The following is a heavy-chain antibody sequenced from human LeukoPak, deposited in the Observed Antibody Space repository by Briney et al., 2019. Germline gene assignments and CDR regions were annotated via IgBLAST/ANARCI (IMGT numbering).Heavy chain of an antibody. CDR3: ATQGGSSGWYDY. Sequence: ASVKVSCKVSGYTLTELSMHWVRQAPGKGLEWMGGFDPEDGETIYAQKLQGRVTMTEDTSTDTAYMELSRLRSEDTAVYYCATQGGSSGWYDYWGQGTLVTVSS. J-gene: IGHJ4*02. CDR2: FDPEDGET. CDR1: GYTLTELS. D-gene: IGHD6-19*01. V-gene: IGHV1-24*01.